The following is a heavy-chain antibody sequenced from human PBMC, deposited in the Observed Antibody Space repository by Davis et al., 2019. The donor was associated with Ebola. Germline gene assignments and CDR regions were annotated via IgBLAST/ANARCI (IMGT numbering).Heavy chain of an antibody. J-gene: IGHJ4*02. CDR2: MNPNSGNT. CDR1: GYTLTELS. CDR3: ARGRDYDSSGPTGY. D-gene: IGHD3-22*01. V-gene: IGHV1-8*01. Sequence: ASVNVSCKVSGYTLTELSMHWVRQAPGKGLEWMGWMNPNSGNTGYAQKFQGRVTMTRNTSISTAYMELSSLRSEDTAVYYCARGRDYDSSGPTGYWGQGTLVTVSS.